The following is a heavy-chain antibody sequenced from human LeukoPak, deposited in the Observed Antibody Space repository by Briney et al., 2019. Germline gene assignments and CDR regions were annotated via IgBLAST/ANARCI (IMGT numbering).Heavy chain of an antibody. CDR2: ISGSGDST. V-gene: IGHV3-23*01. CDR3: AKGYPTSLDY. CDR1: GXIFSTYA. J-gene: IGHJ4*02. Sequence: GGSLRLSCAASGXIFSTYAMSWVRQASGKGLEWVSGISGSGDSTYYADSVKGRFTISRDNSKNTLYLQMNSLRAEDTAVYYCAKGYPTSLDYWGQGTLVTVSS. D-gene: IGHD1-26*01.